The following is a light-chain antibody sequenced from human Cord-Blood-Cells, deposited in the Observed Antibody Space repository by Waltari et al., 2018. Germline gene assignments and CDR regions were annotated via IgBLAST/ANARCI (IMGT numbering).Light chain of an antibody. V-gene: IGKV3D-20*01. CDR1: QGVSSSY. CDR3: QQYGSSPLT. CDR2: DAS. Sequence: IALTPSPATLTLSPGERATLSCGASQGVSSSYLAWYQQKPGLAPRLLIYDASSRATGIPDRFSGSGSGTDFTLTISRLEPEDFAVYYCQQYGSSPLTFGGGTKVEIK. J-gene: IGKJ4*01.